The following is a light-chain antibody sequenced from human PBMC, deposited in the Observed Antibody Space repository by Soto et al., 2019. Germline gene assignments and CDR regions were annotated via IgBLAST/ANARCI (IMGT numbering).Light chain of an antibody. CDR3: AACDDSLDGYV. CDR2: SNN. CDR1: GSNIGSNS. J-gene: IGLJ1*01. V-gene: IGLV1-44*01. Sequence: QSLLTQPPSASGTPGQGVSISCSGSGSNIGSNSVNWYQQLPGAAPKLLIYSNNQRPSGVPDRFSGSKSGASASLAISGLQSEDEADYYCAACDDSLDGYVFGTGTKVTVL.